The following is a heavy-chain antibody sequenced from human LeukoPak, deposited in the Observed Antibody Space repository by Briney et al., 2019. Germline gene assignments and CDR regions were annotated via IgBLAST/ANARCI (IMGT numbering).Heavy chain of an antibody. D-gene: IGHD3-10*01. CDR3: ASNYYGSGSLDY. CDR2: INHRGRT. J-gene: IGHJ4*02. V-gene: IGHV4-34*01. CDR1: GGSFSGYY. Sequence: SETLSLTCAVYGGSFSGYYWSWIRQPPGKGLEWIGEINHRGRTNYNPSLKSRVTMSVDTSKNQFSLKLNSVTAADTAVYYCASNYYGSGSLDYWGQGNLVTVSS.